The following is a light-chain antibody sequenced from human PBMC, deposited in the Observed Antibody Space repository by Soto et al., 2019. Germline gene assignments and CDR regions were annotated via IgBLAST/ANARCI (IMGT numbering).Light chain of an antibody. CDR1: QTVSIN. CDR2: GAS. V-gene: IGKV3-15*01. Sequence: DIVMTQSPAALSVSPGESVTLSCRASQTVSINLAWYQQKPGQAPRLLIYGASTRATGVPVRLRGGGSGTEFPLTIKSLQSEDLAVYYCLQYNNWPRTLGQGTKVDIK. CDR3: LQYNNWPRT. J-gene: IGKJ1*01.